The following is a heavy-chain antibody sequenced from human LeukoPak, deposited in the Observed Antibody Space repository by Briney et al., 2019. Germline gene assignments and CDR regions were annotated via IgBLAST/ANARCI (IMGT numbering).Heavy chain of an antibody. J-gene: IGHJ4*02. CDR3: AGLPAYYYDTSGFYFDY. CDR1: GFTVSSNY. V-gene: IGHV3-66*04. D-gene: IGHD3-22*01. Sequence: GGSLRLSCAASGFTVSSNYMSWVRQAPGKGLEWVSVIYSGGSTYYADSVKGRFTISRDNSKDTLYLQMNSLRAEDTAVYYCAGLPAYYYDTSGFYFDYWGQGTLVTVSS. CDR2: IYSGGST.